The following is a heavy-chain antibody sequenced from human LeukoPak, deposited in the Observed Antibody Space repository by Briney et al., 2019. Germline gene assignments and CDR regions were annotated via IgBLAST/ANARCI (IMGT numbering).Heavy chain of an antibody. Sequence: PGGSLRLSRAASGSTVGNNYMNWVRQAPGKGLEWVSLIFSHGETSYADSVKGRFTISRDNSKNTLYLQMNGLRVEDTAVYYCARDPPAVSINTYAWGQGTLVTVSS. J-gene: IGHJ4*02. CDR3: ARDPPAVSINTYA. V-gene: IGHV3-66*01. CDR1: GSTVGNNY. D-gene: IGHD2-8*01. CDR2: IFSHGET.